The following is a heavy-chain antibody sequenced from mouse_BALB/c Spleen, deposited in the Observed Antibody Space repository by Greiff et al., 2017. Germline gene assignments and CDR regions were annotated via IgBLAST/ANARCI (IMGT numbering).Heavy chain of an antibody. J-gene: IGHJ2*01. CDR2: INPSTGYT. CDR3: ARSEDFDY. CDR1: GYTFTSYW. V-gene: IGHV1-7*01. Sequence: QVQLKESGAELAKPGASVKMSCKASGYTFTSYWMHWVKQRPGQGLEWIGYINPSTGYTEYNQKFKDKATLTADKSSSTAYMQLSSLTSEDSAVYYCARSEDFDYWGQGTTLTVSS.